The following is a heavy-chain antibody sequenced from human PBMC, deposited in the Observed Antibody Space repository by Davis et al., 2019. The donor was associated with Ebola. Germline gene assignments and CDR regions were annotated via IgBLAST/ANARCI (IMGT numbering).Heavy chain of an antibody. J-gene: IGHJ6*02. CDR1: GFTFSDYY. Sequence: PGGSLRLSCAASGFTFSDYYMSWIRQAPGKGLEWVSYISSSSSYTNYADSVKGRFTISRDNAKNTLYLQMNSLRAEDTAVYYCARDAYGCSSTSCYYYYGMDVWGQGTTVTVSS. D-gene: IGHD2-2*01. CDR2: ISSSSSYT. V-gene: IGHV3-11*06. CDR3: ARDAYGCSSTSCYYYYGMDV.